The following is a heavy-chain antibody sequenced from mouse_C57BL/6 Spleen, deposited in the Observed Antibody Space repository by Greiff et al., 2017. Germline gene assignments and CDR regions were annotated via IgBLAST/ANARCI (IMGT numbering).Heavy chain of an antibody. CDR3: AREFESPGDYYGSGYYAMDY. V-gene: IGHV5-4*01. CDR1: GFTFSSYA. Sequence: EVQRVESGGGLVKPGGSLKLSCAASGFTFSSYAMSWVRQTPEKRLEWVATISDGGSYTYYPDNVKGRFTISRDNAKNNLYLQMSHLKSEDTAMYYCAREFESPGDYYGSGYYAMDYWGQGTSVTVSS. J-gene: IGHJ4*01. CDR2: ISDGGSYT. D-gene: IGHD1-1*01.